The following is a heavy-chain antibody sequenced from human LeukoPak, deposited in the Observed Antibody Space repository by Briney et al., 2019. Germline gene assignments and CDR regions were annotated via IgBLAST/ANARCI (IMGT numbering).Heavy chain of an antibody. CDR3: ARKITMVRGVIESWFDP. J-gene: IGHJ5*02. CDR1: GYTFTSYD. CDR2: MNPNSGNT. V-gene: IGHV1-8*01. Sequence: ASVKVSCKASGYTFTSYDINWVRQATGQGLEWMGWMNPNSGNTGYAQKFQGRVTMTRNTSISTAYMELSSLRSEDTAVYYCARKITMVRGVIESWFDPWGQGTLVTVSS. D-gene: IGHD3-10*01.